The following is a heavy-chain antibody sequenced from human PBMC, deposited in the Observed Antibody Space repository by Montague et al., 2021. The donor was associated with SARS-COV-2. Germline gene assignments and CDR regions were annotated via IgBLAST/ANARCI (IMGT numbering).Heavy chain of an antibody. D-gene: IGHD3-10*02. CDR2: ISYDGTNT. CDR3: ARDTHTIGGVYVLDI. J-gene: IGHJ3*02. Sequence: SLRLSCAASGFTFNLYPIHWVRQAPGKGLEWVALISYDGTNTYYTDSVKGRFTISRDNSNNTLNLQMNSLRPEDTAVYYCARDTHTIGGVYVLDIWGQGTMVTVSS. V-gene: IGHV3-30*04. CDR1: GFTFNLYP.